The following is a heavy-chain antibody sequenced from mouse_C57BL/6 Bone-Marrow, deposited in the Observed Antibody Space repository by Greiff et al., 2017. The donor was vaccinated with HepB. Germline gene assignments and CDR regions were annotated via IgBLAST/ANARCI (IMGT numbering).Heavy chain of an antibody. V-gene: IGHV5-6*01. CDR3: ARISITGTVVYFDV. CDR1: GFTFSSYG. CDR2: ISSGGSYT. D-gene: IGHD1-1*01. J-gene: IGHJ1*03. Sequence: EVQLVESGGDLVKPGGSLKLSCAASGFTFSSYGMSWVRQTPDKRLEWVATISSGGSYTYYPDSVKGRFTISRDNAKNTLYLQMSSLKSEDTAMYYCARISITGTVVYFDVWGTGTTVTVSS.